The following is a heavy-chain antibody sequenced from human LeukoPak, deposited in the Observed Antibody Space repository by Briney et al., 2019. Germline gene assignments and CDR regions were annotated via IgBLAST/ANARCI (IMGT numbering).Heavy chain of an antibody. CDR1: GFTFSSYA. Sequence: PGGSLRLSCAASGFTFSSYAMSWVRQAPGKGLEWVSAISGSGGSTYYADSVKGRFTISRDNSKNSLYLQMNSLRAEDTAVYYCARDQEYYDSSGPEGYWGQGTLVTVSS. CDR2: ISGSGGST. D-gene: IGHD3-22*01. J-gene: IGHJ4*02. CDR3: ARDQEYYDSSGPEGY. V-gene: IGHV3-23*01.